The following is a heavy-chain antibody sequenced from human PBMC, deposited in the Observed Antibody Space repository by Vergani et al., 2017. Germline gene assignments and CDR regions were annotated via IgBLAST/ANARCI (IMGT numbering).Heavy chain of an antibody. D-gene: IGHD3-16*01. J-gene: IGHJ6*02. CDR3: ARHDSGHYDASYYGLDV. Sequence: QVQLQESGPGLVKPSQTLSLTCTVSGGSISSGSYYWSWIRQPAGKGLEWIGRIYTSGSTNYNPSLKSRVTMSVDTSKNQFSPKLSSVTAADTAVYYCARHDSGHYDASYYGLDVWGQGTTVTVSS. CDR2: IYTSGST. V-gene: IGHV4-61*02. CDR1: GGSISSGSYY.